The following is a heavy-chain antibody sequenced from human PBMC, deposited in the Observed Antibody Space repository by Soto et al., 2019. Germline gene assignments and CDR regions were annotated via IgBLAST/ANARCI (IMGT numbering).Heavy chain of an antibody. J-gene: IGHJ3*02. Sequence: ASVKVSCKASGYTFINYYMHWVRQAPGQGLEWMGIINPNGGSTTYAQKFQGRVTLTRDTSTNTVNMELSSLRSEDTAVYYCAKDQDSGWYEDAFDIWGQGTMVTVSS. CDR3: AKDQDSGWYEDAFDI. CDR2: INPNGGST. CDR1: GYTFINYY. V-gene: IGHV1-46*01. D-gene: IGHD6-19*01.